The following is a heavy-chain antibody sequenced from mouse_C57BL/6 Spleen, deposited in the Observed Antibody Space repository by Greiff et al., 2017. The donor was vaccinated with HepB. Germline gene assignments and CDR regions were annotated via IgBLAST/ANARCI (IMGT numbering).Heavy chain of an antibody. CDR2: IWAGGSA. V-gene: IGHV2-9*02. D-gene: IGHD1-3*01. CDR1: GFSLTSYG. CDR3: ASLEDI. Sequence: QVQLQQSGPGLVAPSQSLSITCTVSGFSLTSYGVHWVRQPPGKGLEWLGVIWAGGSANYNSALMARLSIGKDNSKNQVFLKRNSLQTDDTAMYYCASLEDIRGQGTTLTVSS. J-gene: IGHJ2*01.